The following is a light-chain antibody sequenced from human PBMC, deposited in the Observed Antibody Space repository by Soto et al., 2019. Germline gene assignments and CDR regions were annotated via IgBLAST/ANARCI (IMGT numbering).Light chain of an antibody. Sequence: EIVMTQSPATLSVSPGERATLSCRASQSVSSNLAWYQQKPGQAPRLLIYGASTRATGIPARFSGSGSGTEFTLTLSRLQSEDFAVFYCQQYNNWPAYTFGQGTKLEIK. V-gene: IGKV3-15*01. J-gene: IGKJ2*01. CDR2: GAS. CDR3: QQYNNWPAYT. CDR1: QSVSSN.